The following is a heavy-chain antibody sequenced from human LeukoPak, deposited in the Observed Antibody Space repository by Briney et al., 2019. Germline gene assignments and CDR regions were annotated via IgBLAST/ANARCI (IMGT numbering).Heavy chain of an antibody. V-gene: IGHV3-30*18. CDR2: ISFDGGNK. Sequence: GGSLRLSCAASGFTFSNYAIHWVRQAPGKGLEWVALISFDGGNKYYADSVKGRFTISRDNSKNTLYLQMNSLRAEDTAVYYCAKDVYGDYGGAYYFDYWGQGTLVTVSS. CDR1: GFTFSNYA. D-gene: IGHD4-17*01. J-gene: IGHJ4*02. CDR3: AKDVYGDYGGAYYFDY.